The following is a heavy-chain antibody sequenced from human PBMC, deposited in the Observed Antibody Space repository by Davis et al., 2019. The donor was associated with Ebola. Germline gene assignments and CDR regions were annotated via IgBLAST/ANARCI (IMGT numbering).Heavy chain of an antibody. Sequence: HSQTLSLTCAISGDSVSSAGWNWIRQSPSRGLEWLGRTYYKSKWYNDYAVSVKSRITINPDTSKNQISLHLNSVTPEDTAVYYCARGWLRSAFDYWGQGTPVIVSS. CDR2: TYYKSKWYN. CDR3: ARGWLRSAFDY. CDR1: GDSVSSAG. D-gene: IGHD5-12*01. V-gene: IGHV6-1*01. J-gene: IGHJ4*02.